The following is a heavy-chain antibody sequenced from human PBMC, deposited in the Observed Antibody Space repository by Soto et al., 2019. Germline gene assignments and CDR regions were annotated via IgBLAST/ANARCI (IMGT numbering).Heavy chain of an antibody. D-gene: IGHD6-19*01. V-gene: IGHV3-15*01. CDR2: IKSKTDGGTT. CDR1: GFSFSNAW. CDR3: TTSTGSGWYAFDY. Sequence: GGSLRLSCAASGFSFSNAWMSWVRQAPGKGLEWVGRIKSKTDGGTTDYAAPVKGRFTISRDDSKNTLYLQMNSLKTEDTAVYYCTTSTGSGWYAFDYWGQGTLVTAPQ. J-gene: IGHJ4*02.